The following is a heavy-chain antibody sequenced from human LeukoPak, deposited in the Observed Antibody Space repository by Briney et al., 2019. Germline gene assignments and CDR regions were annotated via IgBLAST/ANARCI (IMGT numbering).Heavy chain of an antibody. V-gene: IGHV1-2*02. D-gene: IGHD2-15*01. CDR2: INPNSGGT. J-gene: IGHJ5*02. CDR1: GYTFTGYY. CDR3: ARDGAGYCSGGSCYLNMDNWFDP. Sequence: ASVKVSCKASGYTFTGYYMHWVRQAPGQGLEWMGWINPNSGGTNYAQKFQGRVTMTRDTSISTAYMELSRLRSDDTAVYYCARDGAGYCSGGSCYLNMDNWFDPWGQGTLVTVSS.